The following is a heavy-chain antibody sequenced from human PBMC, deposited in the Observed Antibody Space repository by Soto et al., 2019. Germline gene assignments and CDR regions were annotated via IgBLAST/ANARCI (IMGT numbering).Heavy chain of an antibody. J-gene: IGHJ6*03. CDR1: GLTCDDYA. Sequence: SLRLSWAASGLTCDDYAMRWVRQAPGKGLEWVSGISWSSGTSVYADSVKGRFTISRDNSKNTLYLQMNSLRAEDTAVYYCAKDLAATAPHYYMDVWGKGTTVTVSS. D-gene: IGHD2-15*01. CDR3: AKDLAATAPHYYMDV. CDR2: ISWSSGTS. V-gene: IGHV3-9*01.